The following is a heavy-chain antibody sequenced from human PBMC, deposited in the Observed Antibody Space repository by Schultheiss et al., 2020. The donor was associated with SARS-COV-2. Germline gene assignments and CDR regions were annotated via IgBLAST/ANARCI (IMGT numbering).Heavy chain of an antibody. CDR2: IYTGGST. CDR3: ARDRDRSGYYAFDI. Sequence: GESLKISCAASGLSVSNNYMSWVRQAPGKGLEWVSAIYTGGSTFYADSVKGRFTISRDNAKNTVYVQMNSLRAEDTAVYYCARDRDRSGYYAFDIWGQGTMVTVSS. V-gene: IGHV3-53*01. D-gene: IGHD3-22*01. J-gene: IGHJ3*02. CDR1: GLSVSNNY.